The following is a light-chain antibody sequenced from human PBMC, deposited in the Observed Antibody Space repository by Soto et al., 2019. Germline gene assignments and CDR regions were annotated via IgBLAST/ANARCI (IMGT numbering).Light chain of an antibody. CDR2: KAS. CDR3: QQYNSYSRT. CDR1: QSISSW. J-gene: IGKJ1*01. V-gene: IGKV1-5*03. Sequence: DIQMTHSPSTLSASVGDRVTITCRASQSISSWLAWYQQKPGKAPKLPIYKASSLESGVPSRFSGSGSGTEFTLTISSLQPDDFATYYCQQYNSYSRTFGQGTKVDIK.